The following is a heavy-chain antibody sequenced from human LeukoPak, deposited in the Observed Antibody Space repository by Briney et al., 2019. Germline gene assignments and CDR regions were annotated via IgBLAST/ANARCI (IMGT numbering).Heavy chain of an antibody. CDR1: GFSFSNAW. J-gene: IGHJ4*02. CDR2: IKSKTGGGTT. V-gene: IGHV3-15*01. D-gene: IGHD4-17*01. Sequence: GGSLRLSCAASGFSFSNAWMSWVRQPPGKGLEWVGRIKSKTGGGTTAYAAPGKGRFTISRHDSKNPLYLQTNSLTTEDTAVYYCTATVTTGYWGQGTLVTVSS. CDR3: TATVTTGY.